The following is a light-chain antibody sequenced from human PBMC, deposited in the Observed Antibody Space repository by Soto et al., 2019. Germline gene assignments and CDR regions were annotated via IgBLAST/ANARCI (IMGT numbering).Light chain of an antibody. Sequence: QSALNQPASVSLSPGQAITISCTGTSSDVGGYNFVSWYQQHPGRAPKLLIYEVSRRPSGVSNRFSGSKSGDTASLTISGLQAEDEADYYCYSYRGYYTRVFGTGTKVTVL. J-gene: IGLJ1*01. CDR2: EVS. CDR1: SSDVGGYNF. V-gene: IGLV2-14*01. CDR3: YSYRGYYTRV.